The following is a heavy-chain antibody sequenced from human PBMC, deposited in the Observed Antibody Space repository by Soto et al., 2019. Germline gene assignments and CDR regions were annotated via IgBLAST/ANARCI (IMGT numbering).Heavy chain of an antibody. V-gene: IGHV3-48*02. CDR2: ISSSSSTI. CDR1: GFTFSSYS. J-gene: IGHJ4*02. Sequence: SGGSLRLSCAASGFTFSSYSMNWVRQAPGKGLEWVSYISSSSSTIYYADSVKGRFTISRDNAKNSLYLQMNSLRDEDTAVYYCARRARITIFGVVTCFDYWGQGTLVTVSS. D-gene: IGHD3-3*01. CDR3: ARRARITIFGVVTCFDY.